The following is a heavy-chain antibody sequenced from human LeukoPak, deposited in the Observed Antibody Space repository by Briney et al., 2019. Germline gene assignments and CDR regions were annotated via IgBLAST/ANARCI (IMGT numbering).Heavy chain of an antibody. CDR1: GITLNNNG. D-gene: IGHD6-13*01. V-gene: IGHV3-23*01. J-gene: IGHJ4*02. CDR3: AKDKQQLAYFDY. Sequence: GGSLRLSCAASGITLNNNGMSWVRQAPGKGLEWVSGISSSGDSTYYADSVKGRFTISRDKSKNTLYLQMNSLRAEDTAVYYCAKDKQQLAYFDYWGQGTLVTVSS. CDR2: ISSSGDST.